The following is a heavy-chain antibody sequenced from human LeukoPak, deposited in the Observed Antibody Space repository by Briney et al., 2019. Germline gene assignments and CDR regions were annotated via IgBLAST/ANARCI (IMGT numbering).Heavy chain of an antibody. Sequence: PGGSLRLSCAASGFTFSSYWMHWVRQAPGKGLVWVSRINSDGSSTSYADSVKGRFTISRDNAKNTLYLQMNSLRAEDTAVYYCARVSDITMVRGVPDYWGQGTLVTVSS. D-gene: IGHD3-10*01. CDR1: GFTFSSYW. J-gene: IGHJ4*02. V-gene: IGHV3-74*01. CDR3: ARVSDITMVRGVPDY. CDR2: INSDGSST.